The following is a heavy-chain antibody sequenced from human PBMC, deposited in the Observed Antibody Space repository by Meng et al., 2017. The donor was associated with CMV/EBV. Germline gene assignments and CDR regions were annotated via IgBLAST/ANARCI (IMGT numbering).Heavy chain of an antibody. CDR2: ISSSSSTI. D-gene: IGHD3-3*01. CDR1: GFTFSSYS. J-gene: IGHJ4*02. CDR3: ARGSGDYDFWSGQNGDY. Sequence: GESLKISCAASGFTFSSYSMNWVRQAPGKGLEWVSYISSSSSTIYYAGSVKGRFTISRDNAKNSLYLQMNSLRAEDTAVYYCARGSGDYDFWSGQNGDYWGQGTLVTVSS. V-gene: IGHV3-48*04.